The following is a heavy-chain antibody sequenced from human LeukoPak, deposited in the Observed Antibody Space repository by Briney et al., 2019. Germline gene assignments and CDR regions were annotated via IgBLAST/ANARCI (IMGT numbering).Heavy chain of an antibody. CDR2: ISYSGST. J-gene: IGHJ4*02. V-gene: IGHV4-61*01. CDR1: GDSVSSDNYF. CDR3: ARRHYYNGRAYYFLDY. Sequence: SETLSLTSTVSGDSVSSDNYFWTWIRQPPGKGLQWIGYISYSGSTNYNPSLKSRVTISLHRSKNQFSPRLSSLTAADTAVYYCARRHYYNGRAYYFLDYWGQGTLVTVSS. D-gene: IGHD3-22*01.